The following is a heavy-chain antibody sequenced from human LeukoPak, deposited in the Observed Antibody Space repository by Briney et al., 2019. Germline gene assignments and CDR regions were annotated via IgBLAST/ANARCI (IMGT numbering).Heavy chain of an antibody. V-gene: IGHV3-13*01. J-gene: IGHJ2*01. Sequence: GGSLRLSCAASGLSFSSYDMHWVRQATGKGLEWVSAIGTIGDTYYSDSVRGRFTISRENGKNSLYLQMNSLRAGDTAVYYCAREMSDTVTWGWYFDLWGRGTLVTVSS. CDR3: AREMSDTVTWGWYFDL. CDR2: IGTIGDT. D-gene: IGHD4-17*01. CDR1: GLSFSSYD.